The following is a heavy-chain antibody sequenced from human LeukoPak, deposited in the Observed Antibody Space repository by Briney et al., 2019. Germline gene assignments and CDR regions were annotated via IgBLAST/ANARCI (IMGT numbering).Heavy chain of an antibody. V-gene: IGHV1-69*01. CDR3: AARVVGYCSSTSCYREGYFDY. CDR2: IIPIFGAA. J-gene: IGHJ4*02. D-gene: IGHD2-2*02. CDR1: GGTFSSYA. Sequence: GSSVEVSCKASGGTFSSYAISWVRQAPGQGLEWMGGIIPIFGAANYAQKFQGRVTITADESTSTAYMELSSLRSEDTAVYYCAARVVGYCSSTSCYREGYFDYWGQGTLVTVSS.